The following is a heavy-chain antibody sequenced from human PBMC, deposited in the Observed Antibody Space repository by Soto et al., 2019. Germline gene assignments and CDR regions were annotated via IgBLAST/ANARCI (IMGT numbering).Heavy chain of an antibody. CDR3: AREWEQWLVRHYYGMDV. D-gene: IGHD6-19*01. CDR2: ISAYNGNT. Sequence: QVQLVQSGAEVKKPGASVKVSCKASGYTSTSYGISWVRQAPGQGLEWMGWISAYNGNTNYAQKLQGRVTMTTDTSTSIAYMELRSLRSDDTAVYYCAREWEQWLVRHYYGMDVWGQGTTVTVSS. V-gene: IGHV1-18*01. J-gene: IGHJ6*02. CDR1: GYTSTSYG.